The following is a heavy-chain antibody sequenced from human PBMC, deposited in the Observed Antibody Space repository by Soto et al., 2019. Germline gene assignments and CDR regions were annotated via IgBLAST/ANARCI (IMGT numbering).Heavy chain of an antibody. V-gene: IGHV1-69*13. CDR3: ARGGDIVVVVAATTARVLGYYYGMDV. CDR1: GGTFSSYA. CDR2: IIPIFGTA. Sequence: ASVKVSCKASGGTFSSYAISWVRQAPGQGLEWMGGIIPIFGTANYAQKFQGRVTITADESTSTAYMELSSLRSEDTAVYYCARGGDIVVVVAATTARVLGYYYGMDVWGQGTTVTVSS. J-gene: IGHJ6*02. D-gene: IGHD2-15*01.